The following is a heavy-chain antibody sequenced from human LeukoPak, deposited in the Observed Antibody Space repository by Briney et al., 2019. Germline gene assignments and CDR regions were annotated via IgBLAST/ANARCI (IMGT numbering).Heavy chain of an antibody. J-gene: IGHJ4*02. Sequence: PGGSLRLSCAASGFTFSSYSMNWVRQAPGKGLEWVSSISSSSSYIYYADSEKGRFTISRDNAKNSLYLQMNSLRAEDTAVYYCARGLWFGELFRGSQTNWGQGTLVTVSS. CDR1: GFTFSSYS. V-gene: IGHV3-21*01. CDR3: ARGLWFGELFRGSQTN. CDR2: ISSSSSYI. D-gene: IGHD3-10*01.